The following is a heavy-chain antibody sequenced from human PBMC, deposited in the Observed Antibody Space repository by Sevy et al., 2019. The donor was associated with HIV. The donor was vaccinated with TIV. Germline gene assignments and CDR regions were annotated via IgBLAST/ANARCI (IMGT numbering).Heavy chain of an antibody. Sequence: SETLSLTCTVSGGSISSSSYYWGWIRQPPGKGLEWIGSIYYSGSTYYNPSLKSRVTISVDTSKNQFSLKLSSVTAADTAVYYCARDPGCSGGSCSLLDYGMDVWGLGTTVTVSS. CDR3: ARDPGCSGGSCSLLDYGMDV. D-gene: IGHD2-15*01. V-gene: IGHV4-39*02. CDR1: GGSISSSSYY. J-gene: IGHJ6*02. CDR2: IYYSGST.